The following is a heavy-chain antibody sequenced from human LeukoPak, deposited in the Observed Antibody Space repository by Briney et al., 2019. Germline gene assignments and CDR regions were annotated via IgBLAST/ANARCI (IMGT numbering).Heavy chain of an antibody. CDR1: GFTFSIYA. CDR3: AKGSKMVYYFDS. CDR2: ISGSGGST. J-gene: IGHJ4*02. Sequence: GSLRLSCAASGFTFSIYAMSWVRQAPGKGLEWVSGISGSGGSTDYADSVKGRFTISRDNSKNTLYLQMNSLRAEDTAVYYCAKGSKMVYYFDSWGQGTLVTVSS. D-gene: IGHD2-8*01. V-gene: IGHV3-23*01.